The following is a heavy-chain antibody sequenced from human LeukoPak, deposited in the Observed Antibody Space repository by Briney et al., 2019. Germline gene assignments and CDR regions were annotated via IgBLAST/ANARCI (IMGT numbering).Heavy chain of an antibody. J-gene: IGHJ5*02. CDR1: GFTFSSYD. D-gene: IGHD6-19*01. CDR2: IRPSGDNT. CDR3: ARVAGWHWFDP. V-gene: IGHV3-23*01. Sequence: GGSLTLSCAASGFTFSSYDMTWVRQAPGRGLEWVSSIRPSGDNTYYGDSVKGRFTISRDNSKNTVYLQMNNMRVDDTAVYYCARVAGWHWFDPWGQGTPVTVSS.